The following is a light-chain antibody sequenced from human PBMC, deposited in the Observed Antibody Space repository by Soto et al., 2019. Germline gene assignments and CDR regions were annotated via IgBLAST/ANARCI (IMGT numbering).Light chain of an antibody. Sequence: QSALTQPPSASGTPGQNVTISCSGSNSNIGRNSVTWYQHLPGTAPKLLIYSYNQRPSGVPDRFSGSKSDTSASLAISGLQSEDEAEYYCTAWDDNLSGQVFGGGTQLTVL. V-gene: IGLV1-44*01. CDR1: NSNIGRNS. J-gene: IGLJ3*02. CDR3: TAWDDNLSGQV. CDR2: SYN.